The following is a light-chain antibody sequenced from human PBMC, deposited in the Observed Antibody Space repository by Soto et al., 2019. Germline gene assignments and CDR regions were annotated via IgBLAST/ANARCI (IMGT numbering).Light chain of an antibody. V-gene: IGKV1-8*01. Sequence: AIRMTQSPSSFSASTRDRVTITCRASQGISSYLAWYQQKPGKASKLLIYAASTLQSGVPSRFSGSGSGTDFTLTISCLQSEDFATYYCQQYYSYPRTFGQGTKVDIK. J-gene: IGKJ1*01. CDR2: AAS. CDR1: QGISSY. CDR3: QQYYSYPRT.